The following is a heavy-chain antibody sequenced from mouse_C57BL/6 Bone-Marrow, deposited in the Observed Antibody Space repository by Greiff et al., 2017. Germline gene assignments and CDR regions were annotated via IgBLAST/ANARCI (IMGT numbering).Heavy chain of an antibody. Sequence: EVNVVESGGGLVQPKGSLKLSCAASGFTFNTYAMHWVRQAPGKGMEWVARIRRNSSNSAKYYADSVKDRFTISRDDSQSMIYLQMKKLKTEDTAMYYCERDNNDSSVWYFDVWGTGTTVTVSS. CDR1: GFTFNTYA. CDR3: ERDNNDSSVWYFDV. CDR2: IRRNSSNSAK. D-gene: IGHD1-1*01. V-gene: IGHV10-3*01. J-gene: IGHJ1*03.